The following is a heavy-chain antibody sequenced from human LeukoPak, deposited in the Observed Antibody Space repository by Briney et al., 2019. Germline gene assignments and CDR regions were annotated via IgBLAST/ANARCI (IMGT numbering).Heavy chain of an antibody. D-gene: IGHD1-26*01. J-gene: IGHJ5*02. CDR2: VYASGST. CDR3: ARRGGSGSSYCFDP. V-gene: IGHV4-59*08. CDR1: GGSLSNYY. Sequence: EPLTLTCTVSGGSLSNYYWSCIRHPPGKGLEWIGYVYASGSTKYNPSLNSRVTISLDTSKSQFSLRLSSVTVADTAVYYCARRGGSGSSYCFDPWGQGTLVTVSS.